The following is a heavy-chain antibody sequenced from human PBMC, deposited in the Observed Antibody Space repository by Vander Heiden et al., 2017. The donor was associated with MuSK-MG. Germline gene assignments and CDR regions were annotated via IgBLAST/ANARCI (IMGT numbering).Heavy chain of an antibody. J-gene: IGHJ3*02. Sequence: EVQLVESGGGLVQPGGSLRLSCAASGFTFSSYDMHWVRQATGKGLEWVPAIGTAGDTYYPGSVKGRFTSSRENAKNSLYLQMNSLRAGDTAVYYCARGAMGAFDIWGQGTMVTVSS. V-gene: IGHV3-13*01. CDR2: IGTAGDT. CDR3: ARGAMGAFDI. D-gene: IGHD1-26*01. CDR1: GFTFSSYD.